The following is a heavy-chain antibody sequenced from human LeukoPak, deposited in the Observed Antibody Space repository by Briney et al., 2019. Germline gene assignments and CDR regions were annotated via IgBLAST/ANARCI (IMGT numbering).Heavy chain of an antibody. D-gene: IGHD3-22*01. CDR3: ARKTYYYDTSPAGWFDA. V-gene: IGHV3-9*01. CDR1: GFTFDDYA. Sequence: TGRSLRLSCAASGFTFDDYAMHWVRQAPGKGLEWVSGISWNSGSIGYADSVKGRFTISRDNAKNSLYLQMNSLRVEDTATYYCARKTYYYDTSPAGWFDAWGQGTLVTVSS. CDR2: ISWNSGSI. J-gene: IGHJ5*02.